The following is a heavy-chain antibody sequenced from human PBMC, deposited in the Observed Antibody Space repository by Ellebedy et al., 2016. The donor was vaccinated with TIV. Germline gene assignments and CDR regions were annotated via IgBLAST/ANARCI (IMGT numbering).Heavy chain of an antibody. V-gene: IGHV3-20*04. CDR3: AKRGLPDALDV. CDR1: GFTFDDYG. J-gene: IGHJ6*02. Sequence: GESLKISCAASGFTFDDYGMTWVRQAPGKGLEWVSGINWNGGSIGYADSVRGRFTISRDNAKNSLYLQMNSLRPEDTALYYCAKRGLPDALDVWGQGTTVTVSS. CDR2: INWNGGSI. D-gene: IGHD3-10*01.